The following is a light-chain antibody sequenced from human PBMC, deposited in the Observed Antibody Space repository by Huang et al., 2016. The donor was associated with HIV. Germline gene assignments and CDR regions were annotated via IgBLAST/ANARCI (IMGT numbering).Light chain of an antibody. V-gene: IGKV3-15*01. J-gene: IGKJ5*01. CDR2: GAS. Sequence: ERVMTQSPASLSMSPGETATLSCRASQTVSSNLAWYQQKPGQAPRLRIYGASTRATGVPARFSGDGSGTEFTLTISSLQSEDSAIYYCQQYNKWPPVTFGQGTRLEIK. CDR1: QTVSSN. CDR3: QQYNKWPPVT.